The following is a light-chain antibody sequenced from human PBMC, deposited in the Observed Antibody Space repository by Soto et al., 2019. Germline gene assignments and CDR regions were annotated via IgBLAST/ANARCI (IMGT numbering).Light chain of an antibody. J-gene: IGKJ2*01. CDR1: QSVSSNF. Sequence: EIVLTQSPGTLSLSPGERATLSCWASQSVSSNFLAWYQQKFGQSPRLLIYGASSGATGIPDRFSGSGSGTDFTLTISRLEPEDFAVYYCQQYDSSRLYTFGQGTKLEIK. V-gene: IGKV3-20*01. CDR3: QQYDSSRLYT. CDR2: GAS.